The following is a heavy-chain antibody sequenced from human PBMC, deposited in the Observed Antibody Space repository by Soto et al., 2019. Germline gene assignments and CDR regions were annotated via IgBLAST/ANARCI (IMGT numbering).Heavy chain of an antibody. D-gene: IGHD5-12*01. CDR3: ASVNTGYSGYDYFDY. CDR1: GGSFSGYY. J-gene: IGHJ4*02. CDR2: INHSGRT. Sequence: SETLSLTCAVYGGSFSGYYWSWIRQPPGKGLEWIGEINHSGRTNYNPSLKSRVTISVATSKNQFSLKLSSVTAADTAVYYCASVNTGYSGYDYFDYWGQGTLVTVSS. V-gene: IGHV4-34*01.